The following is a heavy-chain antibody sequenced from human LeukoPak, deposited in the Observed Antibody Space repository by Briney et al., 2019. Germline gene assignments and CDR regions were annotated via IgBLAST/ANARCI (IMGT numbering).Heavy chain of an antibody. CDR2: INHSGST. Sequence: PSETLSITCAVYGGSFSGYYWSWIRQPPGKGLEWIGEINHSGSTNYDPSLKSRVTISVDTSKNQFSLKLSSVTAADTAVYYCATSAPTYYYDSSGYYYGYWGQGTLVTVSS. CDR1: GGSFSGYY. CDR3: ATSAPTYYYDSSGYYYGY. V-gene: IGHV4-34*01. J-gene: IGHJ4*02. D-gene: IGHD3-22*01.